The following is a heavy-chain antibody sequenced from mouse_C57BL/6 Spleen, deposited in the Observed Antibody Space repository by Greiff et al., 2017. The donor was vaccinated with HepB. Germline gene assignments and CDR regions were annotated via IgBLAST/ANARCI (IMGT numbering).Heavy chain of an antibody. J-gene: IGHJ4*01. V-gene: IGHV1-50*01. Sequence: VQLQQPGAELVKPGASVKLSCKASGYTFTSYLMQWVKQRPGQGLEWIGEIDPSDSYTNYNQKFKGKATLTVDTSSSTAYMQLSSLTSEDSAVYYCARRNFKEDAMDYWGQGTSVTVSS. CDR1: GYTFTSYL. CDR2: IDPSDSYT. CDR3: ARRNFKEDAMDY.